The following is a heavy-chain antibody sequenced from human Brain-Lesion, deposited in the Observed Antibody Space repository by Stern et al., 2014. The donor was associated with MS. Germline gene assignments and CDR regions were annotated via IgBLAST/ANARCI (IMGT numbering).Heavy chain of an antibody. J-gene: IGHJ4*02. CDR3: ATLSPGAGGNYYRHFDY. CDR2: FDPEDGET. CDR1: GYTLNELS. D-gene: IGHD1-26*01. Sequence: QVQLVQSGAEVKKPGASVKVSCKVSGYTLNELSMHWVRRAPRKGLERMGGFDPEDGETIYAQKFQGRVTMTEDTSTDTAYMELSSLRSEDTAVYYCATLSPGAGGNYYRHFDYWGQGTLVTVSS. V-gene: IGHV1-24*01.